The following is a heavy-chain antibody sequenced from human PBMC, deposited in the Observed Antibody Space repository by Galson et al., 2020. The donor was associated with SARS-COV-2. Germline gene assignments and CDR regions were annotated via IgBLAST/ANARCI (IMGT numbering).Heavy chain of an antibody. CDR3: ATAMVGCGGDCNFFIFDF. Sequence: SVKVSCKASGGTFSSHAIAWLRQAPGQGLQWMGGVIPLLGMTNNAPKFQGRLSFTADNSTRTAYMELSGLTSEDTAVYYCATAMVGCGGDCNFFIFDFWGQGALITVSS. J-gene: IGHJ4*02. CDR2: VIPLLGMT. CDR1: GGTFSSHA. V-gene: IGHV1-69*10. D-gene: IGHD2-21*01.